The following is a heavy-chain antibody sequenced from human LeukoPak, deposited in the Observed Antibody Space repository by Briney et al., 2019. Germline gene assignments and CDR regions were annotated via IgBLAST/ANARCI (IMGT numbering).Heavy chain of an antibody. V-gene: IGHV4-39*07. CDR1: GGSISSSGYY. D-gene: IGHD2-2*01. CDR2: IYYSGST. CDR3: ARDSFGAHVVPAAKSYGMDV. J-gene: IGHJ6*02. Sequence: SETLSLTCTVSGGSISSSGYYWGWIRQPPGKGLEWIGSIYYSGSTNYNPSLKSRVTISVDTSKNQFSLKLSSVTAADTAVYYCARDSFGAHVVPAAKSYGMDVWGQGTTVTVSS.